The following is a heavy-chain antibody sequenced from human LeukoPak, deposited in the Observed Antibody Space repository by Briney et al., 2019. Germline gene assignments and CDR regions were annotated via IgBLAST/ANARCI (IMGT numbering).Heavy chain of an antibody. CDR3: ARGQARQQLVRYYYYYYMDV. Sequence: SETLSLTCAVYGGSFSGYYWSWIRQPPGKGLEWIGEINHSGSTNYNPSLKSRVTISVDTSKNQFSLKLSSVTAADTAVYYCARGQARQQLVRYYYYYYMDVWGKGTTVTVSS. CDR1: GGSFSGYY. CDR2: INHSGST. V-gene: IGHV4-34*01. J-gene: IGHJ6*03. D-gene: IGHD6-13*01.